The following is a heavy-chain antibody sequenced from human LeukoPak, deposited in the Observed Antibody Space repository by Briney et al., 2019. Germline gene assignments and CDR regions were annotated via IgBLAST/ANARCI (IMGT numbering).Heavy chain of an antibody. D-gene: IGHD5-12*01. CDR2: ISGYNGKT. CDR3: ARDYGEGRVATIPLAY. CDR1: GYTFTNYG. Sequence: ASVKVSCKASGYTFTNYGITWVRQAPGQGLEWMAWISGYNGKTNYAQNLQGRVTMTTDTSTSTAYMVLRSLRSDDTAVYYCARDYGEGRVATIPLAYWGQGTLVTVSS. J-gene: IGHJ4*02. V-gene: IGHV1-18*04.